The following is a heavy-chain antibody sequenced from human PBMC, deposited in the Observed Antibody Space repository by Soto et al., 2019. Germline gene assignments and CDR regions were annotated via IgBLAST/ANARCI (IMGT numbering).Heavy chain of an antibody. CDR1: GYTFTIYG. D-gene: IGHD2-21*01. CDR3: ARDQSYGGAFDY. J-gene: IGHJ4*02. V-gene: IGHV1-18*01. CDR2: ISAYNGNT. Sequence: ASVKVSGKTSGYTFTIYGISWVRQAPGQGLEWMGWISAYNGNTNYAQKLQGRVTMTTDTSTSTAYMELRSLRSDDTAVYYCARDQSYGGAFDYWGQGTLVTVSS.